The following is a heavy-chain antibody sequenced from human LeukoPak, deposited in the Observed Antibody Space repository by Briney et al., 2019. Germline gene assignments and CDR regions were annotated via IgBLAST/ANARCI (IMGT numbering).Heavy chain of an antibody. Sequence: ASVKVSCKASGYTFTGYYMHWVRQAPGQGLEWMGWINPNSGGTNYAQKFQGRVTMTRDTSISTAYMELSRLKSEDTAVYYCARAYSSSTGFDYWGQGTLVTVSS. D-gene: IGHD6-13*01. CDR1: GYTFTGYY. V-gene: IGHV1-2*02. CDR2: INPNSGGT. J-gene: IGHJ4*02. CDR3: ARAYSSSTGFDY.